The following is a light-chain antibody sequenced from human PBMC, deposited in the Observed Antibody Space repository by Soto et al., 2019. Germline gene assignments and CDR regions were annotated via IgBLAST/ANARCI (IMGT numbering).Light chain of an antibody. CDR2: DVT. CDR3: FSYAGSYTFYV. J-gene: IGLJ1*01. Sequence: QSALTQPRSVSGSPGQSVTISCTGTSGDIGGYYYVSWYQQHPGKAPNLMIYDVTKRPSGVPDRFSGSKSGTTASLTISGLQAEDEADYYCFSYAGSYTFYVFGTGTKLTVL. V-gene: IGLV2-11*01. CDR1: SGDIGGYYY.